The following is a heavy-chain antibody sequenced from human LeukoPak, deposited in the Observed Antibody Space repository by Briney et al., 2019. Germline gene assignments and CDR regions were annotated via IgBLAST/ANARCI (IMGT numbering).Heavy chain of an antibody. J-gene: IGHJ2*01. V-gene: IGHV1-18*01. CDR3: ARVGYDFWSGYYYWYFDL. CDR2: ISAYNGNT. D-gene: IGHD3-3*01. Sequence: ASVKVSCKASGYTFTSYGISWVRPAPGQGLEWMGWISAYNGNTNYAQKLQGRVTITADESTSTAYMELSSLRSEDTAVYYCARVGYDFWSGYYYWYFDLWGRGTLVTVSS. CDR1: GYTFTSYG.